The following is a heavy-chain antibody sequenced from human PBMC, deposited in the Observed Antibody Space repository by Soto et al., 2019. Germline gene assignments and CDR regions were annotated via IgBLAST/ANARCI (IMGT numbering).Heavy chain of an antibody. J-gene: IGHJ6*02. CDR2: IYPGDSDT. CDR3: ARPASCSGGSCDGGNYYYYGMDV. CDR1: GYSFTSYW. V-gene: IGHV5-51*01. Sequence: GESLKISCKGSGYSFTSYWIGWVRQMPGKGLEWMGIIYPGDSDTRYSPSFQGQVTISADKSISTAYLQWSSLKASDTAMYYCARPASCSGGSCDGGNYYYYGMDVWGQGTTVTVSS. D-gene: IGHD2-15*01.